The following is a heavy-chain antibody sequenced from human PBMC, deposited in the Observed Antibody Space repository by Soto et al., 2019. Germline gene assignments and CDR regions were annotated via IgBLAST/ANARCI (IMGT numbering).Heavy chain of an antibody. CDR3: VRRYGYSFDY. CDR1: GGSISSYY. CDR2: IYYSGSI. Sequence: QVQLQESGPGLVKPSETLSLTCTVSGGSISSYYWSWIRQPPGKGLEWIWYIYYSGSINYNPSLTSRLTISVDTSKHQFSVKLSSVTAADTALYYCVRRYGYSFDYWGQGTLVTVSS. D-gene: IGHD1-1*01. V-gene: IGHV4-59*08. J-gene: IGHJ4*02.